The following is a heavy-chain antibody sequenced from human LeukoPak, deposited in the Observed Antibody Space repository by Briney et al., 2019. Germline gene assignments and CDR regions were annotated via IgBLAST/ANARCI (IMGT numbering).Heavy chain of an antibody. Sequence: SETLSLTCTVSGGSVSGGNYYCSWTRQSPGKGLEWIGYIHYSGTTVYSPSLKSRVTMSIDTSKNQFSLNLSSVIAADTAVYYCARTGSTGGYWGQGTLVTVSS. CDR2: IHYSGTT. J-gene: IGHJ4*02. CDR1: GGSVSGGNYY. V-gene: IGHV4-61*01. D-gene: IGHD1-14*01. CDR3: ARTGSTGGY.